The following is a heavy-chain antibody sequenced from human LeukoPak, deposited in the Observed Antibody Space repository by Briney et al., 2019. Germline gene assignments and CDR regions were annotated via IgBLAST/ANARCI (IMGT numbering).Heavy chain of an antibody. D-gene: IGHD2-15*01. CDR2: IDHSGST. V-gene: IGHV4-39*07. Sequence: SETLSLTCTVSGGSISSDNYYWGWIRQPPGEGLEWIGSIDHSGSTNYNPSLKSRVTISVDTSKNQFSLWLSSVTAADTAVYFCARVGDGGHLNYWGQGTLVTVSS. CDR1: GGSISSDNYY. CDR3: ARVGDGGHLNY. J-gene: IGHJ4*02.